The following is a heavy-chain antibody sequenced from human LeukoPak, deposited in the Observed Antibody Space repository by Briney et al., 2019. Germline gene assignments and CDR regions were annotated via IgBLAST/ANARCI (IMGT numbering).Heavy chain of an antibody. Sequence: GGSLRLSRAASGFTFSDYYMSWIRQAPGKGLEWVSYISSSGSTIYYADSVKGRFTISRDNAKNSPYLQMNSLRAEDTAVYYCARDLTTLYYYYYYYMDVWGKGTTVTVSS. D-gene: IGHD1-1*01. CDR2: ISSSGSTI. V-gene: IGHV3-11*04. J-gene: IGHJ6*03. CDR1: GFTFSDYY. CDR3: ARDLTTLYYYYYYYMDV.